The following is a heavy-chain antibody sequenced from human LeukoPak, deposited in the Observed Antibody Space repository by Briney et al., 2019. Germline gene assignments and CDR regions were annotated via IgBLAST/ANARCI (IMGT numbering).Heavy chain of an antibody. D-gene: IGHD2-2*01. J-gene: IGHJ4*02. CDR3: ARDFSPIVVVPAARDCFDY. CDR1: GYTFTSYY. V-gene: IGHV1-46*01. Sequence: ASVKVSCKASGYTFTSYYMHWVRQAPGQGLEWMGIINPSGGSTSYAQKFQGRVTMTRDMSTSTVYMELSSLRSEDTAVYYCARDFSPIVVVPAARDCFDYWGQGTLVTVSS. CDR2: INPSGGST.